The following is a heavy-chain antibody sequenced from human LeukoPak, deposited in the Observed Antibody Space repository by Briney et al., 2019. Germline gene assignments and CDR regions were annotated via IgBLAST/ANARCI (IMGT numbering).Heavy chain of an antibody. Sequence: GGSLRVSCAASGFTFSSYWMSWVRQAPGKGLEWVAVIWYDGSNKYYADSVKGRFTISRDNSKNTLYLQMNSLRAEDTAVYYCARDLVPASRWGRGNWFDPWGQGTLVTVSS. V-gene: IGHV3-33*08. CDR3: ARDLVPASRWGRGNWFDP. J-gene: IGHJ5*02. CDR2: IWYDGSNK. CDR1: GFTFSSYW. D-gene: IGHD2-2*01.